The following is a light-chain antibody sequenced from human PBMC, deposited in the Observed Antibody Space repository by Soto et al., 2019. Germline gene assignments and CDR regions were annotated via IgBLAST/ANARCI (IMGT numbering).Light chain of an antibody. CDR1: QSVTNS. V-gene: IGKV3D-15*01. Sequence: EIVMTQSPATLSVSPGDRATLSCRASQSVTNSLAWYQQTPGQAPRLLIYGASTRATGIAARFSGSGSGTEFTLTISGLQSEDFATYYCQQYNNWPVTFGGGTKVDIK. J-gene: IGKJ4*01. CDR3: QQYNNWPVT. CDR2: GAS.